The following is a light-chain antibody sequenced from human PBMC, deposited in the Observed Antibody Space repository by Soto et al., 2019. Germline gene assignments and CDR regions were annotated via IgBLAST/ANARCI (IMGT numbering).Light chain of an antibody. CDR1: SSDVGGYNY. J-gene: IGLJ2*01. V-gene: IGLV2-8*01. CDR3: SSYAGSNKV. Sequence: QSVPTQPPSASGSPGQSVTISCTGTSSDVGGYNYVSWYQQHPGKAPKLMIYEVSKRPSGVPDRFSGSKSGNTASLTVSGLQAEDEADYYCSSYAGSNKVFGGGTQLTVL. CDR2: EVS.